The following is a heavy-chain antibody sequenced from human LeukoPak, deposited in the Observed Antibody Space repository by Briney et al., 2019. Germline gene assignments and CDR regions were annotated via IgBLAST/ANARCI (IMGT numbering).Heavy chain of an antibody. J-gene: IGHJ4*02. CDR2: IYWNDDK. CDR3: AHRIRSGSYFDY. Sequence: SGPTLVNPTQTLTLTCTFSGFSLSTSGVGVGWIRQPPGKALEWLAHIYWNDDKRYSPSLKSRLTITKNTSKNQVVLTMTNMDPVDTATYYCAHRIRSGSYFDYWGQGNLVRVSS. V-gene: IGHV2-5*01. CDR1: GFSLSTSGVG. D-gene: IGHD1-26*01.